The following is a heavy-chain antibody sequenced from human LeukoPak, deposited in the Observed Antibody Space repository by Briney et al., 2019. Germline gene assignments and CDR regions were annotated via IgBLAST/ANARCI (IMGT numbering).Heavy chain of an antibody. CDR1: GGTFSSYA. J-gene: IGHJ3*02. Sequence: GASVKVSCKASGGTFSSYAISWVRQAPGQGLEWMGGIIPIFGTENYAQKFQGRVTITTDESTSTAYMELSSLRSEDTAVYYCARGGEGCSSTSCYPAGGAFDIWGQGTMVTVSS. CDR2: IIPIFGTE. D-gene: IGHD2-2*01. V-gene: IGHV1-69*05. CDR3: ARGGEGCSSTSCYPAGGAFDI.